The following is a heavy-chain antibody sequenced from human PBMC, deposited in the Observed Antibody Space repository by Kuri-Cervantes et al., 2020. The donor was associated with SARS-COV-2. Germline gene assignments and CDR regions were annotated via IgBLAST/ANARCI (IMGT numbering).Heavy chain of an antibody. Sequence: SVKVSCKASGDTFSSYAISWVRQAPGQGLEWMGGIIPIFSTANYAQKFHGRVTITTDESTSTAYLELSSLRAEDTAVYYCARGGWGYCSSNRCPTDYDYYYMDVWGKGTTVTVSS. J-gene: IGHJ6*03. CDR1: GDTFSSYA. CDR2: IIPIFSTA. D-gene: IGHD2-2*01. V-gene: IGHV1-69*05. CDR3: ARGGWGYCSSNRCPTDYDYYYMDV.